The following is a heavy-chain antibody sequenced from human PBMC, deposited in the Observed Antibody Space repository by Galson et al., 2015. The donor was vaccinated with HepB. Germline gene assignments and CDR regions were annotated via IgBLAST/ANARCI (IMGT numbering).Heavy chain of an antibody. V-gene: IGHV1-2*02. J-gene: IGHJ5*02. CDR3: AREVQQRNPNWFDP. CDR1: GYIFTYYY. D-gene: IGHD6-13*01. CDR2: INPNSGGT. Sequence: SVKVSCKASGYIFTYYYIHWVRQAPGQGLEWMGWINPNSGGTNLAQKFQDRVTLTRDTSITTLFMEVTNLRSDDTAVYYCAREVQQRNPNWFDPWGQGTLVIVSS.